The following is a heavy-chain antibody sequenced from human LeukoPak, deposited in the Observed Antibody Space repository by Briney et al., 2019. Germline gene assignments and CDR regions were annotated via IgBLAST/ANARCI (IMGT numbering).Heavy chain of an antibody. J-gene: IGHJ4*02. CDR3: ARDRSTYYYDSSGYSKGLDY. V-gene: IGHV3-21*01. D-gene: IGHD3-22*01. Sequence: GGSLRLSCAASGFTFSSYSMNWVRQAPGKGLEWVSSISSSSSYIYYADSVKGRFTISRDNAKNSLYLQMNSLRVEDTAVYYCARDRSTYYYDSSGYSKGLDYWGQGTLVTVSS. CDR1: GFTFSSYS. CDR2: ISSSSSYI.